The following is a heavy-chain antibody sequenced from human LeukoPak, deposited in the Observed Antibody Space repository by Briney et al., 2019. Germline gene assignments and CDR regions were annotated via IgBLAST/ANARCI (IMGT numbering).Heavy chain of an antibody. CDR1: GGSFSGYY. CDR2: INHSGST. Sequence: SETLSLTCAVYGGSFSGYYWSWIRQPPGKGLEWIGEINHSGSTNYNPSLKSRVTISVDTSKNQFSLKLSSVTAADTAVYYCARAEVSLDHWGQGTLVTVSS. D-gene: IGHD3-16*02. V-gene: IGHV4-34*01. J-gene: IGHJ4*02. CDR3: ARAEVSLDH.